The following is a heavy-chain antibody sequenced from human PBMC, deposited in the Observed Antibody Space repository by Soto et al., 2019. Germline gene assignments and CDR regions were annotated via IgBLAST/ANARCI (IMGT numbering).Heavy chain of an antibody. Sequence: GASVKVSCQASGGTFSSYTISWVRQAPGQGLEWMGRIIPILGIANYAQKFQGRVTITADKSTSTAYMELSSLRSEDTAVYYCASRAAVAGNFDYWGQGTLVTVSS. J-gene: IGHJ4*02. V-gene: IGHV1-69*02. CDR1: GGTFSSYT. CDR2: IIPILGIA. D-gene: IGHD6-19*01. CDR3: ASRAAVAGNFDY.